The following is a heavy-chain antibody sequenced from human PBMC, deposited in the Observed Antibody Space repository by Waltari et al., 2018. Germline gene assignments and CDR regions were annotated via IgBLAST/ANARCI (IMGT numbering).Heavy chain of an antibody. V-gene: IGHV3-23*01. CDR2: IDGPTTNT. CDR1: GFTFRNYA. J-gene: IGHJ4*02. D-gene: IGHD2-2*03. CDR3: ATWITAHFDY. Sequence: DVHLLGSGGSLVQLGGSLGLSCVAPGFTFRNYAMSWVRQSPGKGLELVSHIDGPTTNTHYADSVKGRFTISRDNSRNTVYLQMNSLTADDSAVYFCATWITAHFDYWGQGTLVTVSS.